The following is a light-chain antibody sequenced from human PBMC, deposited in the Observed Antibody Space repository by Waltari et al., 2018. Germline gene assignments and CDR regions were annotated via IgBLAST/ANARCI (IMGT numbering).Light chain of an antibody. V-gene: IGLV1-44*01. CDR2: RSS. CDR1: SSNIGTNS. Sequence: QSVLTQPPSASGTPGQTVTISCSGSSSNIGTNSVNWYQQFPGQAPKLLIHRSSDRPSGVPERFSGSSSGPSASLAISGLQSEDEAEYYCATWDDTLDIYVFGAGTRLTVL. J-gene: IGLJ1*01. CDR3: ATWDDTLDIYV.